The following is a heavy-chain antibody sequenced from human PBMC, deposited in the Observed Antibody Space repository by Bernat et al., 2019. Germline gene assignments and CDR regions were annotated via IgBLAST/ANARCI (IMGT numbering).Heavy chain of an antibody. CDR3: ARTTAMATYYFDY. Sequence: QLQLQESGSGLVKPSQTMSLTCAVSGGSISSGGYSWSWIRQPPGKGLEWIGYIYHSGSTYYNPSLKSRVTISVDRSKNQFSLKLSSVTAADTAVYYCARTTAMATYYFDYWGQGTLVTVSS. CDR1: GGSISSGGYS. CDR2: IYHSGST. V-gene: IGHV4-30-2*01. J-gene: IGHJ4*02. D-gene: IGHD5-18*01.